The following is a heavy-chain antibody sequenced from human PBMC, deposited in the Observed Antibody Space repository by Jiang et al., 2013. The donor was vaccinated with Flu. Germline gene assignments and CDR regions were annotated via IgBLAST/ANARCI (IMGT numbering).Heavy chain of an antibody. CDR2: IDWDDDK. CDR3: ARIRPNGPGSSGYWVRGSFFDY. CDR1: GFSLSTSGMC. D-gene: IGHD3-22*01. V-gene: IGHV2-70*01. Sequence: PTQTLTLTCTFSGFSLSTSGMCVSWIRQPPGKALEWLALIDWDDDKYYSTSLKTRLTISKDTSKNQVVLTMTNMDPVDTATYYCARIRPNGPGSSGYWVRGSFFDYWGQGTLVTVSS. J-gene: IGHJ4*02.